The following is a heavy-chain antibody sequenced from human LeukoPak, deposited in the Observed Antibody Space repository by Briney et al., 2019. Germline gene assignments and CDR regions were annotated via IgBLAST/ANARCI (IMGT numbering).Heavy chain of an antibody. D-gene: IGHD3-3*01. CDR2: IYHSGST. CDR3: ARLYYDFWSGYYTDVSWFDP. J-gene: IGHJ5*02. Sequence: SQTLSLTCAVSGGSISSGGYSWSWIRQPPGKGLEWIGYIYHSGSTYYNPSLKSRVTISVDRSKNQFSLKPSSVTAADTAVYYCARLYYDFWSGYYTDVSWFDPWGQGTLVTVSS. CDR1: GGSISSGGYS. V-gene: IGHV4-30-2*01.